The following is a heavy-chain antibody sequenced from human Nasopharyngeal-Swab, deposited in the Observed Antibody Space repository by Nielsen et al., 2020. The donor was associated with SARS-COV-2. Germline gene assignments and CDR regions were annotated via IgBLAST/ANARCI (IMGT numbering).Heavy chain of an antibody. V-gene: IGHV4-59*13. CDR2: IYYSGST. Sequence: ETLSLTCTVSGGSISSYYWSWIRQPPGKGLEWIGYIYYSGSTNYNPSLKSRVTISVDTSKNQFSLKLSSVTAADTAVYYCARDMGATPAFDIWGQGTMVTVSS. CDR3: ARDMGATPAFDI. J-gene: IGHJ3*02. CDR1: GGSISSYY. D-gene: IGHD1-26*01.